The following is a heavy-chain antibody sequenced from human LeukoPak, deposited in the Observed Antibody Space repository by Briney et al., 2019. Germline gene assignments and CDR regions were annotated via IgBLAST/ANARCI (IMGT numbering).Heavy chain of an antibody. CDR3: ARDLWDH. J-gene: IGHJ4*02. CDR1: GFTFSTYT. Sequence: GGSLRLSCAASGFTFSTYTMIWVRQAPGKGLDWVSSITSAGNFIYYADSLRGRFTVSRDNAKNSLYLQMNRLRAEDTAMYYCARDLWDHWGQGTLVTVSS. V-gene: IGHV3-21*01. CDR2: ITSAGNFI.